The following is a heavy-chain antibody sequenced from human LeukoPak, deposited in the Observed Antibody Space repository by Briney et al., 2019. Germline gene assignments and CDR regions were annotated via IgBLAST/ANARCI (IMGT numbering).Heavy chain of an antibody. V-gene: IGHV4-39*07. CDR2: IYYSGST. CDR1: GDSISSTNYY. J-gene: IGHJ4*02. D-gene: IGHD4-23*01. Sequence: PSETLSLTCTVSGDSISSTNYYWGWIRQPPGKGLEWIGSIYYSGSTFNNPSLKSRVTISVDTSKNQFSLKVSSVTAADTAVYYCARDSYGGSGRRVFDYWGQGTLVTVSS. CDR3: ARDSYGGSGRRVFDY.